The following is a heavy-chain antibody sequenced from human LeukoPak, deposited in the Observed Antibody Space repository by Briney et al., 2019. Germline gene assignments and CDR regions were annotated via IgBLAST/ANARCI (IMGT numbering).Heavy chain of an antibody. CDR2: ISAYNGNT. D-gene: IGHD2-21*02. CDR3: ARRLYSGYDYAHCGGDCYDAFDI. CDR1: GYTFTSYG. Sequence: GASVKVSCKASGYTFTSYGISWVRQAPGQGLEWMGWISAYNGNTNYAQKLQGRVTMTTDTSTSTAYMELRSLRSDDTAVYYCARRLYSGYDYAHCGGDCYDAFDIWGQGTLVTVSS. V-gene: IGHV1-18*01. J-gene: IGHJ3*02.